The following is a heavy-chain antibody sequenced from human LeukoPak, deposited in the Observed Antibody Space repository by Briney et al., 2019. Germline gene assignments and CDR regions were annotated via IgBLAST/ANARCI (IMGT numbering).Heavy chain of an antibody. J-gene: IGHJ4*02. CDR1: GYTFTSYG. Sequence: SSVKDSCKASGYTFTSYGISWVRQAPGQGLEWMGCISAYNGYTNYAQKLQGRVSMATAPSPSTVYMALRSLKSDDTAVYYCARIPLPLYSGYDYLFDYWGQGTLVTVSS. D-gene: IGHD5-12*01. CDR3: ARIPLPLYSGYDYLFDY. V-gene: IGHV1-18*04. CDR2: ISAYNGYT.